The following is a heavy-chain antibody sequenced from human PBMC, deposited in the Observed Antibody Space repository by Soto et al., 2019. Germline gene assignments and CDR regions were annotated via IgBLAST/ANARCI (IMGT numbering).Heavy chain of an antibody. CDR1: GFTFSSYS. CDR2: ISSSSSTI. V-gene: IGHV3-48*02. J-gene: IGHJ6*02. Sequence: EVQLVESGGGLVQPGGSLRLSCAASGFTFSSYSMNWVRQAPGKGLEWVSYISSSSSTIYYADSVKGRFTISSDNAKNSLYLQMNSLRDEDTAVYYCAREAYCSSTSCYTGYYYYYGMDVWGQGTTVTVSS. D-gene: IGHD2-2*02. CDR3: AREAYCSSTSCYTGYYYYYGMDV.